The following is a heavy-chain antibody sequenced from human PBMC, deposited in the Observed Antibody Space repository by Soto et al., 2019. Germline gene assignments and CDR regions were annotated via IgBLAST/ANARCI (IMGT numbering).Heavy chain of an antibody. Sequence: QVQLVASGGGVVQPGRSLRLSCPASGFTFSNYGMHWVRQAPGKGLDWVAVIWFDGSKTYYADSVKGRFTISRDNSKNSLYLQMNSLRAEDTALYYCARDTAVAGTVFDYWGQGTLVTVSS. CDR1: GFTFSNYG. D-gene: IGHD6-19*01. J-gene: IGHJ4*02. CDR3: ARDTAVAGTVFDY. V-gene: IGHV3-33*01. CDR2: IWFDGSKT.